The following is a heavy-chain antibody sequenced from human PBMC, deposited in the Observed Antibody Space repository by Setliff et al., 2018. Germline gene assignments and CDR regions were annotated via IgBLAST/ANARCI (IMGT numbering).Heavy chain of an antibody. CDR1: GASINSGHY. D-gene: IGHD3-10*01. CDR3: ARDNRARHYMDV. Sequence: PSETLSLTCAVSGASINSGHYWGWIRQPPGKGLEWIATIYHRGRKYYNPSLQSRVSVSLDTSKNHFSLRLTSMTAADTAVYYCARDNRARHYMDVWGKGTTVTVSS. CDR2: IYHRGRK. J-gene: IGHJ6*03. V-gene: IGHV4-38-2*02.